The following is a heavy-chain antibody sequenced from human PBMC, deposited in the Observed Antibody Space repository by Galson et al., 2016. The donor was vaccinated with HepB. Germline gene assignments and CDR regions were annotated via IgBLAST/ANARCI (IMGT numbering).Heavy chain of an antibody. V-gene: IGHV3-33*01. CDR1: GFTFSSYG. D-gene: IGHD3-3*01. CDR2: IWYDGSNK. CDR3: ARDPFWSSYYNFDY. J-gene: IGHJ4*02. Sequence: SLRLSCAASGFTFSSYGMHWVRQAPGKGLEWVAVIWYDGSNKYYADSVKGRFTISRDNSKNTLYLQMNSLRAEDTAVYYCARDPFWSSYYNFDYWGQGTLVTVSS.